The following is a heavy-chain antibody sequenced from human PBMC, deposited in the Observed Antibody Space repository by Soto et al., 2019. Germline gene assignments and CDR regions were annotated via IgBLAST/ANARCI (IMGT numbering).Heavy chain of an antibody. V-gene: IGHV4-39*01. J-gene: IGHJ5*02. CDR2: IYYSGST. D-gene: IGHD3-9*01. CDR1: GGSITISSYY. CDR3: ATSLRYFDWLWGWFDP. Sequence: QLQLQESGPGLVKPSETLSLTCTVSGGSITISSYYWGWIRQPPGKGLDWIGIIYYSGSTYYTPSLKSRVTISVDTSKNQFSLKLSSVTAADTAVYYCATSLRYFDWLWGWFDPWGQGTLVTVSS.